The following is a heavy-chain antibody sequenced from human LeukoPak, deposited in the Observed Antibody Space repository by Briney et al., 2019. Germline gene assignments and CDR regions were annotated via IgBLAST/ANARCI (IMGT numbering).Heavy chain of an antibody. CDR3: ARRDCSGSSCHGIDY. D-gene: IGHD2-2*01. CDR2: INKDGSEK. J-gene: IGHJ4*02. Sequence: GGSLRLSCAGSGFTFSSYWMSWVRQAPGKGLEWVANINKDGSEKYYVDSVRGRFTISRDNAKNLLYLQMKSLRAEDTALYYCARRDCSGSSCHGIDYWGQGTLVTVSS. CDR1: GFTFSSYW. V-gene: IGHV3-7*01.